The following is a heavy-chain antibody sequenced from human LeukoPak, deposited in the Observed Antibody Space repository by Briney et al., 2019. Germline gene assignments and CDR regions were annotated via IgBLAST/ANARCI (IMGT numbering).Heavy chain of an antibody. CDR2: INTDGSTT. Sequence: GGSLRLSCAASGFTFSGYWMHWVRQAPGKGLVWVSIINTDGSTTRYADSVKGRFTISRDNAKNTLYLQVNSPRVEDTAVYFCARDTSRTMDVWGQGTTVTV. V-gene: IGHV3-74*01. CDR3: ARDTSRTMDV. CDR1: GFTFSGYW. D-gene: IGHD2/OR15-2a*01. J-gene: IGHJ6*02.